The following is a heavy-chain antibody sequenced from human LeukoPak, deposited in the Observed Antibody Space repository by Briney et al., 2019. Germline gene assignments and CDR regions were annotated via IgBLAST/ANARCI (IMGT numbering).Heavy chain of an antibody. CDR3: ARRTYYYDSSGQYFDI. CDR1: GGSISSYY. V-gene: IGHV4-59*01. D-gene: IGHD3-22*01. CDR2: IYYSGST. J-gene: IGHJ3*02. Sequence: SETLSLTCTVSGGSISSYYWSWIRHPPGRGLEWIGYIYYSGSTNYNPSLNSRVTISVDTSKNQFSLKLSSVTAADTAVYYCARRTYYYDSSGQYFDIWGQGTMVTVSS.